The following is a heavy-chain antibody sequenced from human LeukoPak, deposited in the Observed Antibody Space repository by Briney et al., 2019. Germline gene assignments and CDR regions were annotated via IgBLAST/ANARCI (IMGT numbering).Heavy chain of an antibody. CDR1: GGSISSYY. V-gene: IGHV4-59*01. D-gene: IGHD2-8*01. J-gene: IGHJ4*02. Sequence: SETLSLTCTVSGGSISSYYWSWIGHPPGKGLEGIGYIYYSGSTNYNPSLKSRVTISVDTSKNQFSLKVRPVTAADTAVYYCARLRGYCINDVCSSDRFPDYWGQGTLVTVSS. CDR2: IYYSGST. CDR3: ARLRGYCINDVCSSDRFPDY.